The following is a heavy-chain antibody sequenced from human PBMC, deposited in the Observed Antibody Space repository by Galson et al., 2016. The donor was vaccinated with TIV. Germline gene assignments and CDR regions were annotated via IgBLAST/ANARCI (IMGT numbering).Heavy chain of an antibody. CDR3: ARVTPAFYWVYRYHSFGMDV. CDR1: DDAISRYY. Sequence: SETLSLTCSVSDDAISRYYWSWIRVPPGKGLEWIGNVYYTGSTDYNPSLRSRVTMSVDLSKNQFSLSLNSVTAADTAVYYCARVTPAFYWVYRYHSFGMDVWGHGTSVTVSS. V-gene: IGHV4-59*01. D-gene: IGHD2-8*01. J-gene: IGHJ6*02. CDR2: VYYTGST.